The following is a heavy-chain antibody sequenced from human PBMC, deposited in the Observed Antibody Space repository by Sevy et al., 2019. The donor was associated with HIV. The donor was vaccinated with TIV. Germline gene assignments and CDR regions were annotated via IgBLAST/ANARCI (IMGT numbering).Heavy chain of an antibody. D-gene: IGHD2-8*02. J-gene: IGHJ5*02. CDR2: ILYSGST. Sequence: SETLSLTCTVTGDSMNTYYWAWIRQPPGKSLEWAGYILYSGSTEYSPSLKSRVTMALDKSKNEVSLRLSSVTAADTAVYYVARLVPGDNWFDPWGQGRLVTVSS. V-gene: IGHV4-59*01. CDR1: GDSMNTYY. CDR3: ARLVPGDNWFDP.